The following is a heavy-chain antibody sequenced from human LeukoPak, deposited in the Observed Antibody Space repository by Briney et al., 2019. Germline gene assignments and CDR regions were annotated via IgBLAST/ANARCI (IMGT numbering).Heavy chain of an antibody. CDR1: GGSISSYY. Sequence: PSETLSLTCTVSGGSISSYYWSWIRRPPGKGLEWIGYIYYSGSTNYNPSLKSRVTISVDTSKNQFSLKLSSVTAADTAVYYCARAPRYSGSPYYFDYWGQGTLVTVPS. J-gene: IGHJ4*02. CDR2: IYYSGST. CDR3: ARAPRYSGSPYYFDY. V-gene: IGHV4-59*01. D-gene: IGHD1-26*01.